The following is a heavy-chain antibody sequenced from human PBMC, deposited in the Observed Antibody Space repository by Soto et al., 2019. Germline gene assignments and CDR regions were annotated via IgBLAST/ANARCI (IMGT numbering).Heavy chain of an antibody. Sequence: TGGSLRLSCAASGFTFSSYSMNWVRQAPGKGLEWVSSISSSSSYIYYADSVKGRFTISRDNAKNSLYLQMNSLRAEDTAVYYCARDEGDFWSGYQIYYYYGMDVWGQGTTVTVSS. D-gene: IGHD3-3*01. CDR2: ISSSSSYI. V-gene: IGHV3-21*01. J-gene: IGHJ6*02. CDR3: ARDEGDFWSGYQIYYYYGMDV. CDR1: GFTFSSYS.